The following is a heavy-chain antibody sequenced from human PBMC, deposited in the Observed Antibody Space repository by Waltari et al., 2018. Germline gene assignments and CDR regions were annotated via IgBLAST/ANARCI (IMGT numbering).Heavy chain of an antibody. CDR3: AKSRDGYNFFDY. CDR1: Y. J-gene: IGHJ4*02. Sequence: YIHWVRQAPGQGLEWIGWIHPNSGDTNYAQKFQGRVTMTGDTSINTAYIELSSLRSDDTAIYYCAKSRDGYNFFDYWGQGALVTVSS. D-gene: IGHD5-12*01. CDR2: IHPNSGDT. V-gene: IGHV1-2*02.